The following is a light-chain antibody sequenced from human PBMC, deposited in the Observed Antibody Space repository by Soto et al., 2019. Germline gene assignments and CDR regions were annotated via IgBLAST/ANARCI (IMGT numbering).Light chain of an antibody. CDR1: SSDIGAYDY. J-gene: IGLJ1*01. V-gene: IGLV2-14*01. CDR3: SSFTTTSTHV. Sequence: QSVVTEPASLSGSPGQSIAISCTRTSSDIGAYDYVSWFQQHPGKAPKLMISEVNNRPSGVSNRFSGSKSGNTAYLTISGLQVEDEAEYFCSSFTTTSTHVFGTGTKVTVL. CDR2: EVN.